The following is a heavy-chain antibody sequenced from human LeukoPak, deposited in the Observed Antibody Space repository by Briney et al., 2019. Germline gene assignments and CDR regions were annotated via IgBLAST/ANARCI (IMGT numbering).Heavy chain of an antibody. D-gene: IGHD6-19*01. V-gene: IGHV4-34*01. CDR2: ITHSGST. Sequence: SETLSLTCGVYGGPFSGYYWSWIRQPPGKGLEWIGEITHSGSTDYNPSLKSRVTISVEKSKNQFSLKLTSVTAADTAVYYCARERAGLWGQGTLVTVSS. CDR3: ARERAGL. J-gene: IGHJ4*02. CDR1: GGPFSGYY.